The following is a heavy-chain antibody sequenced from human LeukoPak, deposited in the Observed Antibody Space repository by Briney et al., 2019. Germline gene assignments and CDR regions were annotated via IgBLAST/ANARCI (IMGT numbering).Heavy chain of an antibody. CDR2: ISGSGGST. Sequence: PGGSLRLSCAASGFTFSSYAMSWVRQAPGKGLEWVSGISGSGGSTYYADSVKGRFTISRDNSKNTLYLQMNSLRAEDTAVYYCAKRGFNTAMMEYYFDYWGQGTLVTVSS. D-gene: IGHD5-18*01. J-gene: IGHJ4*02. V-gene: IGHV3-23*01. CDR3: AKRGFNTAMMEYYFDY. CDR1: GFTFSSYA.